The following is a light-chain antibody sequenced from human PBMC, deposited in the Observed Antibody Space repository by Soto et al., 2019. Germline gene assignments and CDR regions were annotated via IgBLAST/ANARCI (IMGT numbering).Light chain of an antibody. CDR3: QQYGSSPRT. J-gene: IGKJ1*01. Sequence: VVPRCRATLSWSLWERGTSSGRASQTVSSSSLAWYQQKPGQAPRLLIFGASTRAAGFPDRFSGSGSGTDFTLTISRLEPEDFAVYYCQQYGSSPRTFGQGTKVDIK. CDR1: QTVSSSS. V-gene: IGKV3-20*01. CDR2: GAS.